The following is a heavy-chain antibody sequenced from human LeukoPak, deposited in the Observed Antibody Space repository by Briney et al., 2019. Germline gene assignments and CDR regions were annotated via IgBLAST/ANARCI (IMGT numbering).Heavy chain of an antibody. Sequence: GGSLRLSCATSGFNFDRYTIHWVRQAPGKGPEWVSLAGWAGGTTFYSDSVRGRFTISRDSGRKSVYLQMNSLTTDDTAFYFCAKELDTMSFDYWGQGALVTVSS. CDR2: AGWAGGTT. CDR1: GFNFDRYT. V-gene: IGHV3-43*01. D-gene: IGHD3-10*02. CDR3: AKELDTMSFDY. J-gene: IGHJ4*02.